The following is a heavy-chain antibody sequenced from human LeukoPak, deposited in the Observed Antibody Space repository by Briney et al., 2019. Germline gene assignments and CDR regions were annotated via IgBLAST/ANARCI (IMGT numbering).Heavy chain of an antibody. J-gene: IGHJ4*02. Sequence: GGSLRLSCAASGFTFSSYAMSWVRQAPGKGLEWVSAISGSGGSTYYADSVKGRFTISRDNSKNTLYLQMNSLRAEDTAVYYCVKVPQPPTYYYDSSGYPDYWGQGTLVTVSS. V-gene: IGHV3-23*01. CDR3: VKVPQPPTYYYDSSGYPDY. CDR2: ISGSGGST. D-gene: IGHD3-22*01. CDR1: GFTFSSYA.